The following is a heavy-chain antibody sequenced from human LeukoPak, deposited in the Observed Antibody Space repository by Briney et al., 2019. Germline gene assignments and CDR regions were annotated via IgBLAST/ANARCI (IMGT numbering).Heavy chain of an antibody. J-gene: IGHJ4*02. Sequence: GGSLRLSCAASEFSVGSNYMTWVRQAPGKGLEWVSLIYSGGSTYYADSVKGRFTISRDNSKNTLYLQMNSLRAEDTAVYYCARLLYYYDSSGQGPENYWGQGTLVTVSS. CDR2: IYSGGST. CDR1: EFSVGSNY. CDR3: ARLLYYYDSSGQGPENY. D-gene: IGHD3-22*01. V-gene: IGHV3-53*01.